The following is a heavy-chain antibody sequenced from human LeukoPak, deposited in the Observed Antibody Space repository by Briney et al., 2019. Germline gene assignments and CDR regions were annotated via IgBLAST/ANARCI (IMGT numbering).Heavy chain of an antibody. CDR1: GGTFSSYA. J-gene: IGHJ4*02. CDR2: IIPIFGTA. V-gene: IGHV1-69*06. Sequence: SVKVSCKASGGTFSSYAISWVRQAPGQGLEWMGGIIPIFGTANYAQKFQGRVTITADKSTSTAYMELSSLRSEDTAVYCCASGPVQGVIMHDLYDYWGQGTLVTVSS. D-gene: IGHD3-10*01. CDR3: ASGPVQGVIMHDLYDY.